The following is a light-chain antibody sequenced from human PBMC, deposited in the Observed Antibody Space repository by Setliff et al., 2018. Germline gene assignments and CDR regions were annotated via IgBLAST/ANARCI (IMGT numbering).Light chain of an antibody. V-gene: IGLV2-14*03. CDR3: SSYSSRTTLDV. Sequence: SALAQPASVSGSPGQSITISCTGSTSDIGAYNYVAWYQQHPGKAPKLMIYDVSVRPSGVSSRFSGSKSGNTASLTISGLQAEDEADYYCSSYSSRTTLDVFGNGTKATVL. J-gene: IGLJ1*01. CDR1: TSDIGAYNY. CDR2: DVS.